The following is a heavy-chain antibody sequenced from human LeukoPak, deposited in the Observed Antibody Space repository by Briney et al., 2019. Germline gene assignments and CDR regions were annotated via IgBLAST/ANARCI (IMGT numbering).Heavy chain of an antibody. V-gene: IGHV4-59*01. Sequence: SETLSLTCTVSGGSISSYYWSWIRQPPGKGLEWIGYIYYSGSTNYNPSLKSRVTISVDTSKNQFSLKLSSVTAADTAVYYCARVSVYYDFWSGYSGGCFDYWGQGTLVTVSS. CDR3: ARVSVYYDFWSGYSGGCFDY. J-gene: IGHJ4*02. CDR2: IYYSGST. CDR1: GGSISSYY. D-gene: IGHD3-3*01.